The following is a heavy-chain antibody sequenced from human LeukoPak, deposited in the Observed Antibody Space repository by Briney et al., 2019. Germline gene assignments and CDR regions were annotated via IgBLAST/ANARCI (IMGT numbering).Heavy chain of an antibody. V-gene: IGHV3-23*01. J-gene: IGHJ6*02. CDR1: GFSFSSYA. CDR2: ISGSGYST. Sequence: GGSLRLSCAASGFSFSSYAMTWVRQAPGKGLEWVSGISGSGYSTYYADSVKGRFTISRDNSKNTLYLQMNTLSADDTAVYYCANSPADCSNTGRPFVNLYSYVRDVWAKGPRSPSP. CDR3: ANSPADCSNTGRPFVNLYSYVRDV. D-gene: IGHD2-21*01.